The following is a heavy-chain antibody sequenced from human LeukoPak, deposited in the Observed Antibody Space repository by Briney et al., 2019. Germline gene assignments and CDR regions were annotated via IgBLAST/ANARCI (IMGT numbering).Heavy chain of an antibody. V-gene: IGHV1-2*02. Sequence: ASVKVSCKASGYTFTGYYMHWVRQAPGQGLEWMGWINPNSGGTNYAQKFQGRVTMTRDTSISTAYMELSRLRSDDTAVYYCAGISGNSSSWHDYWGQGTLVTVSS. CDR1: GYTFTGYY. CDR2: INPNSGGT. D-gene: IGHD6-13*01. CDR3: AGISGNSSSWHDY. J-gene: IGHJ4*02.